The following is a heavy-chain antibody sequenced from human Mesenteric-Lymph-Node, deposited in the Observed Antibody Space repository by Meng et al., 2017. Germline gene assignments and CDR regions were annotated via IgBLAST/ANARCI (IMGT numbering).Heavy chain of an antibody. CDR3: TTGAPPLSVDY. J-gene: IGHJ4*02. Sequence: ASVKVSCKASGGTFSSYAISWVRQAPGQGLEWIGWISAYNGNTNYAQKLQGRVTMTTDTSTSTAYMELRSLRSDDTAVYYCTTGAPPLSVDYWGQGTLVTVSS. CDR2: ISAYNGNT. V-gene: IGHV1-18*01. CDR1: GGTFSSYA.